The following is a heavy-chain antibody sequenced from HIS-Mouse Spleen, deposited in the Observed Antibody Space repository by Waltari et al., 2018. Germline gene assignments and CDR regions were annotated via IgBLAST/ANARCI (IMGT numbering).Heavy chain of an antibody. V-gene: IGHV3-9*01. J-gene: IGHJ4*02. CDR3: AKDGRSLNY. Sequence: EVQLVESGGGLVQPGRSLRLSCAASGFTFDGYAMHWVRQAPGKGLEWVSGISWNSGSIGYADSVKGRFTISRDNAKNSLYLQMNSLRAEDTALYYCAKDGRSLNYWGQGTLVTVSS. CDR1: GFTFDGYA. CDR2: ISWNSGSI.